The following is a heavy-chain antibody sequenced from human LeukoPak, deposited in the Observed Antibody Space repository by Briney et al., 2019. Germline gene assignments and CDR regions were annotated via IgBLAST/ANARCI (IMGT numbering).Heavy chain of an antibody. J-gene: IGHJ4*02. CDR2: ISPTGGT. D-gene: IGHD3-10*01. Sequence: SETLSLTCSVSGGSISSYYWSWIRQPPGKGLEWIGYISPTGGTNYNPSLTGRVTVSVDTSKNLFSLILDPVTAADTAVYFCARRSVTRWYYPDWGQGTLVTVSS. CDR3: ARRSVTRWYYPD. V-gene: IGHV4-4*09. CDR1: GGSISSYY.